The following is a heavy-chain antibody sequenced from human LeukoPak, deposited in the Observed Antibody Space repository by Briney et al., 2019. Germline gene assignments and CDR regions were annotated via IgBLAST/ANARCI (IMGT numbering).Heavy chain of an antibody. V-gene: IGHV1-2*02. J-gene: IGHJ4*02. CDR3: ARLAVTTLDY. CDR2: INPNSGGT. Sequence: ASVKVSCKASGYTFSDYYMHWVRQAPGQGLEWMGWINPNSGGTKYAQKFQGRVTMTRDTSISTAYMELGRLRSDDTAVYYCARLAVTTLDYWGQGTLVTVSS. CDR1: GYTFSDYY. D-gene: IGHD4-17*01.